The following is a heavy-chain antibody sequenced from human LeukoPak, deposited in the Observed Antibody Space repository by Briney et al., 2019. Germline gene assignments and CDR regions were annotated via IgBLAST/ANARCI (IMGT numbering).Heavy chain of an antibody. J-gene: IGHJ1*01. CDR3: AMGFWYEEYFQH. Sequence: PSETLSLTCTVSGASVSSYYWSWIRQPPGKGLEWIGYIYDSGSTNYNPSLKSRITISVDTSKNQFSLRLSSVTAADTAVYFCAMGFWYEEYFQHWGQGSLVIVSS. CDR1: GASVSSYY. CDR2: IYDSGST. V-gene: IGHV4-59*02. D-gene: IGHD6-13*01.